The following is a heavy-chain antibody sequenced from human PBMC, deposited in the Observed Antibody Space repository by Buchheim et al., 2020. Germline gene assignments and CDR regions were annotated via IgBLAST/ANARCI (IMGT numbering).Heavy chain of an antibody. J-gene: IGHJ6*02. Sequence: QVQLVESGGGVVQPGRSLRLSCAASGFTFSSYAMHWVRQAPGKGLEWVAVISYDGSNKYYADSVKGRLTISRDNSKNTLYLQMNSLRAEDTAVYYCARGRRAYYYYGMDVWGQGTT. V-gene: IGHV3-30*04. CDR2: ISYDGSNK. CDR3: ARGRRAYYYYGMDV. CDR1: GFTFSSYA.